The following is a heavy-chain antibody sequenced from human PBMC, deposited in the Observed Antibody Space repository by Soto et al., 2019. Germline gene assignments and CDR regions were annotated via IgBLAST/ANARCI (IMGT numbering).Heavy chain of an antibody. CDR2: IYYSGST. D-gene: IGHD3-3*01. CDR1: GGSISSSSYY. V-gene: IGHV4-39*01. J-gene: IGHJ4*02. Sequence: SETLSLTCTVSGGSISSSSYYWGWIRQPPGKGLEWIGSIYYSGSTYYNPSLKSRVTISVDTSKNQFSLKLSSVTAADTAVYYCARHSAWSGYPHYFDYWGQGTLVTVSS. CDR3: ARHSAWSGYPHYFDY.